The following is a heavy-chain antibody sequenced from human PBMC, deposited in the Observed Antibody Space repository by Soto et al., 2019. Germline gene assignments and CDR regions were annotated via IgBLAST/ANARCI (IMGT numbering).Heavy chain of an antibody. D-gene: IGHD1-26*01. CDR3: AKRGSSSPFDP. V-gene: IGHV3-23*01. CDR1: GFSFSNYA. CDR2: ISGSGGIT. Sequence: EVQLLESGGDLVQPGGSLRLSCAASGFSFSNYAMTWVRQAPGKGLEWVSAISGSGGITYYADSVKGRFTISRDNSKNALYLQMNSLRAVDTAVFYCAKRGSSSPFDPWGQGILVTVSS. J-gene: IGHJ5*02.